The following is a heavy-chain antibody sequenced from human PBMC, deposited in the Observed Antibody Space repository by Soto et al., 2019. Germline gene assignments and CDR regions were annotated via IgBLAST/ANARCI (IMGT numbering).Heavy chain of an antibody. J-gene: IGHJ4*02. D-gene: IGHD3-3*01. CDR2: MSYDGRNK. Sequence: QVQLVESGGGVVQPGRSLRLSCAASGFTFSSFAMHWVRQVPGKGLEWVAVMSYDGRNKYYADSVMGRFTISRDNSKNTLYLQMNSLRAEDTAVYYCARPRGFGVIINFFDSWGQGTLVTVSS. CDR3: ARPRGFGVIINFFDS. CDR1: GFTFSSFA. V-gene: IGHV3-30*04.